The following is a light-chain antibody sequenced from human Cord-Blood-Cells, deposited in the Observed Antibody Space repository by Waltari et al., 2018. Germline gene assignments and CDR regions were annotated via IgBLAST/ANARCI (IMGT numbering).Light chain of an antibody. J-gene: IGKJ2*01. V-gene: IGKV1-39*01. CDR2: ASS. CDR1: QNLRSY. Sequence: DIQMNQSPSSLSASVGARVTITSRESQNLRSYLNWYQQKPGKAPTLLLYASSSLQSGVPYMFSGSGSGTDFTLTISSLQAEDLATYYCQQSYSTPYTFGQGTKLEIK. CDR3: QQSYSTPYT.